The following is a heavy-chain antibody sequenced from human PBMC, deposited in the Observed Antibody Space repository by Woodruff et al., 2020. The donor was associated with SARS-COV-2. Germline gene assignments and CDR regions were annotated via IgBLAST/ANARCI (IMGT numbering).Heavy chain of an antibody. CDR2: ST. D-gene: IGHD2-15*01. Sequence: STYYADSVKGPFTISRDNSKNTLYLQMNSLRAEDTAVYYCAKDSYCSGGSCYSLLPDYWGQGTLVTVSS. CDR3: AKDSYCSGGSCYSLLPDY. V-gene: IGHV3-23*01. J-gene: IGHJ4*02.